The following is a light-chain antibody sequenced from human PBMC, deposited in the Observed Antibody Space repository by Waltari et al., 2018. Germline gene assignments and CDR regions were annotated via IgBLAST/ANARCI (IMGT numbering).Light chain of an antibody. Sequence: QSALTQPASVSGSPGQSITISCSGTSSDVGSHKFVPWFQQHPGKVPKLMIYESSKRPSGVSNRFSGSKSDNTASLTITGIQTEDEADYYCCSYVGGITPFLVFGGGTKVTVL. CDR3: CSYVGGITPFLV. CDR2: ESS. V-gene: IGLV2-23*01. J-gene: IGLJ2*01. CDR1: SSDVGSHKF.